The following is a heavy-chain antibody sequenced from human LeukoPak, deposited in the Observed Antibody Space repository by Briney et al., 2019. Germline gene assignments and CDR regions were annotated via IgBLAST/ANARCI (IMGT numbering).Heavy chain of an antibody. D-gene: IGHD1-26*01. CDR1: GFTFSSYT. Sequence: GGSLRLSCAASGFTFSSYTMHWVRQAPGKGLEYVAAIISHGGSTYANSVQGRFTISRDNSKNTLYLQMGSLRAEDKAVYYCARVMMGATKSNYNYYVMDVRGQGTTVTVSS. CDR3: ARVMMGATKSNYNYYVMDV. CDR2: IISHGGST. V-gene: IGHV3-64*01. J-gene: IGHJ6*02.